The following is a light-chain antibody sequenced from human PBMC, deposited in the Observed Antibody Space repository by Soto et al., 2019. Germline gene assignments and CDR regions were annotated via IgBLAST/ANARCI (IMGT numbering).Light chain of an antibody. V-gene: IGKV1-5*03. CDR2: KVS. CDR1: QRISTW. J-gene: IGKJ3*01. CDR3: QQYDTYSPAFT. Sequence: DIQMTQSPSTLSASVGARVTITCRASQRISTWLAWYQQKPGKAPKLLIYKVSNLNLGVPSRFSGSGSGTAFTLTISTLQPDDFATYYCQQYDTYSPAFTFGPGTKVDRK.